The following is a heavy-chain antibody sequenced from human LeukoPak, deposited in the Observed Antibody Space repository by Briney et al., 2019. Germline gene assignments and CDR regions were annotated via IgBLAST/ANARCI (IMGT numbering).Heavy chain of an antibody. CDR1: GYTFTGYY. J-gene: IGHJ5*02. CDR3: AREDRYYYDSSGYMWFDP. CDR2: INPNSGGT. D-gene: IGHD3-22*01. V-gene: IGHV1-2*02. Sequence: GASVKVSYKASGYTFTGYYMHWVRQAPGQGLEWMGWINPNSGGTNYAQKFQGRVTMTRDTSISTAYMELSRLRSDDTAVYYCAREDRYYYDSSGYMWFDPWGQGTLVTVSS.